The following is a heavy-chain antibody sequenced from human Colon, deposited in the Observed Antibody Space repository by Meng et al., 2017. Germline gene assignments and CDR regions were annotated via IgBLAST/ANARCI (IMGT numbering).Heavy chain of an antibody. Sequence: QVQLQESGPALVKPSQTLSLTCTISNGSINSADYYWNWIRQPPGKGPEWLGYIHSSGNTYYTPSLKSRLAMSLDTSKNQFSLRLTSVTAADTAVYYCARNPVIPDARTFDFWGQGALVTVSS. V-gene: IGHV4-30-4*01. CDR3: ARNPVIPDARTFDF. J-gene: IGHJ4*02. D-gene: IGHD2-2*01. CDR2: IHSSGNT. CDR1: NGSINSADYY.